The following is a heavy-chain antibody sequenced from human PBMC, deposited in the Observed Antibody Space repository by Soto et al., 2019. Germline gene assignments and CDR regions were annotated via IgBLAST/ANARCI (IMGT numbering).Heavy chain of an antibody. J-gene: IGHJ4*02. V-gene: IGHV4-4*02. D-gene: IGHD3-3*01. CDR3: TKDGSGHPYYSDN. CDR1: GGSISSNNW. CDR2: IYHSGRT. Sequence: SLTCAVSGGSISSNNWWSWVRQAPGKGLEWIGEIYHSGRTSYNPSLRSRVTMSVDKSKNQFSLIVTSVTAADTAVYYCTKDGSGHPYYSDNWGPGTLVTVSS.